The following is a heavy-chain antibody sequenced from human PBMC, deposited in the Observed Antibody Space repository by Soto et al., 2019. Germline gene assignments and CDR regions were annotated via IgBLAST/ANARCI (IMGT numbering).Heavy chain of an antibody. V-gene: IGHV4-31*03. CDR3: ARSDGRY. CDR2: IYYNGTT. J-gene: IGHJ4*03. Sequence: SDPLSHTCTVSVPSTSSPIYWSWIRQHPGKGLEWIGHIYYNGTTYYNPTLKSRVTISVDTSKNQFSLKLSSVTAADTAVYYCARSDGRYWGQGT. CDR1: VPSTSSPIY.